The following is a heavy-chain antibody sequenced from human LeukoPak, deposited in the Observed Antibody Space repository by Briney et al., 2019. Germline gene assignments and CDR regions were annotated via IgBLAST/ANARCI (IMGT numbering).Heavy chain of an antibody. CDR1: GYTFTGYF. V-gene: IGHV1-2*02. D-gene: IGHD5-12*01. J-gene: IGHJ4*02. CDR2: INPNSGGT. Sequence: ASVKVSCKASGYTFTGYFIHWVRQAPGQGLEWMGWINPNSGGTNYAQNFQGRVTMTRDTSISTAYTELSSLTSDDTAVYYCAREPYSGYDSGVFDYWGQGTLVPVSS. CDR3: AREPYSGYDSGVFDY.